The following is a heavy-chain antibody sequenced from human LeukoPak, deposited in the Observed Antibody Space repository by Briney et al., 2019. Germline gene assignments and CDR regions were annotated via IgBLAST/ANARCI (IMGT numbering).Heavy chain of an antibody. Sequence: PGGSLRLSCAASGFTFSNYVMQWVRQAPGKGLEWVGFIRSDGSNKYYADSVKGRFTISRDNSKLYLQMNSLRAGDTAVYYCAKKGYSYGWRDSYYFDYWGQGTLVTVSS. J-gene: IGHJ4*02. CDR3: AKKGYSYGWRDSYYFDY. D-gene: IGHD6-19*01. CDR2: IRSDGSNK. CDR1: GFTFSNYV. V-gene: IGHV3-30*02.